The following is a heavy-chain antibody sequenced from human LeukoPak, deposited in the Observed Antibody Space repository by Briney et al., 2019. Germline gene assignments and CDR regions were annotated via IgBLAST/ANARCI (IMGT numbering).Heavy chain of an antibody. CDR3: VKDRDGGDSTTAKGFDY. V-gene: IGHV3-23*01. J-gene: IGHJ4*02. CDR1: GFTFRKSV. CDR2: ISISGGDT. Sequence: GGSLRLSCVASGFTFRKSVMGWVRQAPGKGLEWVSSISISGGDTFYSDSVRGRFTISRDNSKNTLFLQMNYLRADDTAVYYCVKDRDGGDSTTAKGFDYWGQGTLVTVSS. D-gene: IGHD2/OR15-2a*01.